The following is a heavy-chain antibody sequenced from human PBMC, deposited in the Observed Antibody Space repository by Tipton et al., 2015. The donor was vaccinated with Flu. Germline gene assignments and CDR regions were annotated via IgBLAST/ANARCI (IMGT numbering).Heavy chain of an antibody. CDR3: ARDVSGYYSGNWYPRPWFDP. D-gene: IGHD6-13*01. CDR1: GFTFDEYG. Sequence: AVSGFTFDEYGMSWVRQAPGKGLEWVSSINWNGGNTAYVDSVKGRSTISRDNARNSLYLQMNSLRAEDTALYYCARDVSGYYSGNWYPRPWFDPWGQGTLVTVSS. J-gene: IGHJ5*02. V-gene: IGHV3-20*04. CDR2: INWNGGNT.